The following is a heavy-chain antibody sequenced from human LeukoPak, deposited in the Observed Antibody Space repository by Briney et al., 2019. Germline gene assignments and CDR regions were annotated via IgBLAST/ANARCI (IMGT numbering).Heavy chain of an antibody. CDR2: ISSSSSYI. CDR3: ARARYYDILTGYADYYYYGMDV. CDR1: GFTFSSYS. J-gene: IGHJ6*02. Sequence: GGSLRLSCAASGFTFSSYSMNWVRQAPGKGLEWVSSISSSSSYIYYADSVKGRFTISRDNAKNSLYLQMNSLRAEDTAVYYCARARYYDILTGYADYYYYGMDVWGQGTTVTVSS. V-gene: IGHV3-21*01. D-gene: IGHD3-9*01.